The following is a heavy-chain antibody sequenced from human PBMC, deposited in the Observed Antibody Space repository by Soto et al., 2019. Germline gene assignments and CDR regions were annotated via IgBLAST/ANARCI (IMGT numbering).Heavy chain of an antibody. Sequence: PSQTLSLTCAISGDSVSSNTAAWNWIRSSPSRGLEWLGRTYYRSNWRHDYAVSVKSRITVNPDTSKNHFSLQLNSVTPEDTAVYYCAREGDQLLSSAWFDPWGQGTLVTVSS. J-gene: IGHJ5*02. D-gene: IGHD2-2*01. CDR1: GDSVSSNTAA. CDR3: AREGDQLLSSAWFDP. V-gene: IGHV6-1*01. CDR2: TYYRSNWRH.